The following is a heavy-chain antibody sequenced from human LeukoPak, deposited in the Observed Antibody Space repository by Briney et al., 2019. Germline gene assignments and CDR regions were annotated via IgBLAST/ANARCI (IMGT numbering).Heavy chain of an antibody. CDR3: ARDSNSPPDY. CDR2: ISSSSNTI. V-gene: IGHV3-48*02. J-gene: IGHJ4*02. D-gene: IGHD5-18*01. Sequence: GGSLRLSCAASGFTFSSYAMHWVRQAPGKGLEWVSYISSSSNTIYYADSVKGRFTISRDNAKNSLYLQMNSLRDEDTAIYYCARDSNSPPDYWGQGTLVTVSS. CDR1: GFTFSSYA.